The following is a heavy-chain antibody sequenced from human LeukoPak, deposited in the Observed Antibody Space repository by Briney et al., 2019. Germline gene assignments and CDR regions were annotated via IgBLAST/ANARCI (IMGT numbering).Heavy chain of an antibody. D-gene: IGHD3-22*01. Sequence: GGSLRLSCAASGFTFSSYSMNWVRQAPGKGLEWVSYISSSSSTIYYADSVKGRFTISRDNAKNSLYLQMNSLRDKDTAVYYCARDAITMIVGYFDYWGQGTLVTVSS. CDR3: ARDAITMIVGYFDY. V-gene: IGHV3-48*02. J-gene: IGHJ4*02. CDR2: ISSSSSTI. CDR1: GFTFSSYS.